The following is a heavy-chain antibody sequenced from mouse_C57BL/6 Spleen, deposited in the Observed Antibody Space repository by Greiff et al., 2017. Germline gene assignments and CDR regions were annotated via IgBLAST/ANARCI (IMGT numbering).Heavy chain of an antibody. J-gene: IGHJ3*01. V-gene: IGHV1-55*01. Sequence: QVQLQQPGAELVKPGASVKMSCKASGYTFTSYWITWVKQRPGQGLEWIGDIYPGSGSTNYNEKFKSKATLTVDTSSSTAYMQLSSLTSEDSAVYYCAREGNDYDQAWFAYWGQGTLVTVSA. CDR2: IYPGSGST. CDR1: GYTFTSYW. CDR3: AREGNDYDQAWFAY. D-gene: IGHD2-4*01.